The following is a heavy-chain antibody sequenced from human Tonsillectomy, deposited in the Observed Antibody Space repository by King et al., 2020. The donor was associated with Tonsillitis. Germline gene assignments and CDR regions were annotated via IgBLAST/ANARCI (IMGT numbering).Heavy chain of an antibody. Sequence: EVQLVESGGGVVQPGGSLRLSGAASGFSFSSYRMNWVGQAQGAGLEWVVYIGPIISTIHYADSVKGRFTSSSDNAKNSLYLQMHSLRVEYTAMYYCAREGAAFDYWGQGTLVTVSS. V-gene: IGHV3-48*01. D-gene: IGHD1-26*01. J-gene: IGHJ4*02. CDR3: AREGAAFDY. CDR2: IGPIISTI. CDR1: GFSFSSYR.